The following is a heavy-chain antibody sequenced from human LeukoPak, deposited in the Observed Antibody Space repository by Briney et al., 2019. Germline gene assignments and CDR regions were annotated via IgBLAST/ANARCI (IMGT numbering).Heavy chain of an antibody. Sequence: GGSLRLSCAASGFTFSSCAMTWVRQAPGKELEWVASITGDGTRTYYTDSVKGRFTISRDNSKNTLNLQMNSLRADETAIYYCASRPRADMGPLDYWGQGTLVTVST. CDR3: ASRPRADMGPLDY. CDR1: GFTFSSCA. D-gene: IGHD1-14*01. V-gene: IGHV3-23*01. J-gene: IGHJ4*02. CDR2: ITGDGTRT.